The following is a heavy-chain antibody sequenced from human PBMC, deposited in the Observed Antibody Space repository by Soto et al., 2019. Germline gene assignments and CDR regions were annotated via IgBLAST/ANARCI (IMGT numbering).Heavy chain of an antibody. Sequence: QVQMKQSGGEVKKPGASVNVSGKTAGYTFTNHGVNWVRQEPGQGLEWLGSISGYNGDTDYDQKFQDRFTMSIDKTTNTVVMELRNLRSADSAVYYCARDVEYSTSLCEHWGQGTPVIVS. CDR3: ARDVEYSTSLCEH. J-gene: IGHJ4*02. V-gene: IGHV1-18*04. D-gene: IGHD4-4*01. CDR2: ISGYNGDT. CDR1: GYTFTNHG.